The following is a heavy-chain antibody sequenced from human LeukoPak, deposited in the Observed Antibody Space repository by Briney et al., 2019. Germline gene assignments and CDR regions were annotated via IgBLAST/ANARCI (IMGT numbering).Heavy chain of an antibody. V-gene: IGHV3-48*04. J-gene: IGHJ3*02. Sequence: GGSLRLSCAAPGFTFSSYSMNWVRQAPGKGLEWVSYISSSSSTIYYADSVKGRFTISRDNAKNSLYLQMNSLRAEDTVVYYCVREISRVCYMDVFVIWGQGTIVTVS. D-gene: IGHD3-3*02. CDR3: VREISRVCYMDVFVI. CDR1: GFTFSSYS. CDR2: ISSSSSTI.